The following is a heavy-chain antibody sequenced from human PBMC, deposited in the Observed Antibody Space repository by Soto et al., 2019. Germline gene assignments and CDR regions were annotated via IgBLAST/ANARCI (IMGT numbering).Heavy chain of an antibody. CDR1: VGSFSNYY. D-gene: IGHD6-13*01. CDR3: ARGSSSSWRGDAFEI. CDR2: INHSGST. J-gene: IGHJ3*02. Sequence: SETMSLTCAVYVGSFSNYYWSWIRQSPGKGLEWIGEINHSGSTNYNPSLKSRVIISVDTSKNQFSLKLSSVTAADTAVYYCARGSSSSWRGDAFEIWGPGTMVTVSS. V-gene: IGHV4-34*01.